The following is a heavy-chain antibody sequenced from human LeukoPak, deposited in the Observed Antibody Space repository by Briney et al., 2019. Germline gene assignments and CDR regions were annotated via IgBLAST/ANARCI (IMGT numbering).Heavy chain of an antibody. CDR1: GFTFSSYG. V-gene: IGHV3-30*03. CDR3: ARVRGGDAFDI. Sequence: GSLRLSCAASGFTFSSYGMHWVRQAPGKGLEWVAVISYDGSNRYYADSVKGRFTISRDNSKNTLYLQMNSLRAEDTAVYYCARVRGGDAFDIWGQGTMVTVSS. D-gene: IGHD3-16*01. J-gene: IGHJ3*02. CDR2: ISYDGSNR.